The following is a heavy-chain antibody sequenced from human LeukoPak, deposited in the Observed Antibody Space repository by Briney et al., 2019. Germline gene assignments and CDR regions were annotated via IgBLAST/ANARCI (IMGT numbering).Heavy chain of an antibody. V-gene: IGHV5-51*01. D-gene: IGHD4-17*01. Sequence: GESLKISCQGSGNSFTSYWIRWVRQMPGEGLEWMGIVYPGDSDTRYSPSFQGQVTISADKSISTAYLQWSSLKASDTAMYYCARGGATTVTPNDAFDIWGQGTMVTVSS. J-gene: IGHJ3*02. CDR3: ARGGATTVTPNDAFDI. CDR2: VYPGDSDT. CDR1: GNSFTSYW.